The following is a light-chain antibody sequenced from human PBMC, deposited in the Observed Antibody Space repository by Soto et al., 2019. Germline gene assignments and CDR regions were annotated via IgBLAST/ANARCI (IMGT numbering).Light chain of an antibody. Sequence: QSVLTQPPSVSAAPGQKVTISCSGSRSNIGNNYVAWYQQFPGTVPKLLIYEVRNRPSGVSNRFSGSKSGNTASLTISGVQAEDEADYYCSSYASSSTLFGGGTKLTVL. J-gene: IGLJ2*01. V-gene: IGLV1-51*01. CDR2: EVR. CDR3: SSYASSSTL. CDR1: RSNIGNNY.